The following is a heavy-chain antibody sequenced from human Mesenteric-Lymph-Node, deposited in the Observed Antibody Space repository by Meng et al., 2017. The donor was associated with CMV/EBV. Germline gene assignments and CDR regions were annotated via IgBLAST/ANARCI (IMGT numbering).Heavy chain of an antibody. CDR1: GGTFSSYA. J-gene: IGHJ4*02. Sequence: SVKVSCKASGGTFSSYAINWVRQAPGQGLEWMGGIIPIFGTANYAQKFQGRVTITTDESTSTAYMELSSLRSNDTAVYYCARDPKYQPSNAFDIWGQGTLVTVSS. V-gene: IGHV1-69*05. D-gene: IGHD2-2*01. CDR2: IIPIFGTA. CDR3: ARDPKYQPSNAFDI.